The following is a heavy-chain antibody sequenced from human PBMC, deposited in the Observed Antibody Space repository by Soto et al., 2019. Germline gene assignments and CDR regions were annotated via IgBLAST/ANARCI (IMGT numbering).Heavy chain of an antibody. V-gene: IGHV4-59*01. Sequence: SETLSLTCTVSGGSISSYYWSWIRQPPGKGLEWIGYIYYSGSTNYNPSLKSRVTISVDASKNQFSLKLSSVTAADTAVYYCARETYSSSFWFDPWGQGTLVTVSS. CDR3: ARETYSSSFWFDP. CDR1: GGSISSYY. D-gene: IGHD6-6*01. J-gene: IGHJ5*02. CDR2: IYYSGST.